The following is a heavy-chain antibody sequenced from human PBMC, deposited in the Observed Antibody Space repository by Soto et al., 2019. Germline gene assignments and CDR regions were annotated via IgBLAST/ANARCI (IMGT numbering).Heavy chain of an antibody. J-gene: IGHJ4*02. CDR1: GYIFTNYY. CDR3: VRDPSSGYRSFDY. V-gene: IGHV1-46*03. Sequence: QVQLVQSREEVKKPGASVKVACKASGYIFTNYYIHWVRQAPGQGLEWMGIINLSADRTSYAQKFQGRFTVTMDTSTSTVYMELGSLRSEDTAVYYCVRDPSSGYRSFDYWGQGTLVTVSS. CDR2: INLSADRT. D-gene: IGHD3-22*01.